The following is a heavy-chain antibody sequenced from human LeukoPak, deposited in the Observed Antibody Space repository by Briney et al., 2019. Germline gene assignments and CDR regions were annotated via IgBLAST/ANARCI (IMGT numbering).Heavy chain of an antibody. CDR1: GFTFTTYS. V-gene: IGHV3-48*02. CDR3: AMGKVAH. D-gene: IGHD3-10*01. Sequence: GGSLRLSCAASGFTFTTYSMNWVRQAPGKGLEWVSYISSSSTTIYYADSVKGRFTISRDNAKNSLYLQMNSLRDEDTAAYYCAMGKVAHWGQGTLVTVSS. CDR2: ISSSSTTI. J-gene: IGHJ5*02.